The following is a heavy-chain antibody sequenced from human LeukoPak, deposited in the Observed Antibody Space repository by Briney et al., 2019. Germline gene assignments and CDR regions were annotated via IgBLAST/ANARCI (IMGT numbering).Heavy chain of an antibody. CDR1: GGSISSYY. V-gene: IGHV4-59*01. CDR2: IYYSGST. J-gene: IGHJ3*02. CDR3: AGLGSSGDAFDI. Sequence: SETLSLTCTVSGGSISSYYWSWIRQPPGKGLEWIGYIYYSGSTSYNPSLKSRVTISVDTSKNQFSLKLRSVTAADTAVYYCAGLGSSGDAFDIWGQGTMVTVSS. D-gene: IGHD1-26*01.